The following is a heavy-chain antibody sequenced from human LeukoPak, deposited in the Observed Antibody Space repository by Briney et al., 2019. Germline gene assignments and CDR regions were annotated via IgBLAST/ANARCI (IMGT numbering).Heavy chain of an antibody. V-gene: IGHV4-39*07. D-gene: IGHD6-13*01. Sequence: SETLSLTCTVSGGSISSSSYYWGWIRQPPGKGLEWIGSIYYSGSTYYNPSLKSRVTISVDTSKNQFSLKLSSVTAADTAVYYCARGDIIAAAGTNAFDIWGQGTMVTVSS. CDR1: GGSISSSSYY. CDR2: IYYSGST. CDR3: ARGDIIAAAGTNAFDI. J-gene: IGHJ3*02.